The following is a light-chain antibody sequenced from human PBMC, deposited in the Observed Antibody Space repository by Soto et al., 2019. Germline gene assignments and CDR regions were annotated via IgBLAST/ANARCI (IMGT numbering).Light chain of an antibody. V-gene: IGKV3-15*01. J-gene: IGKJ5*01. CDR1: QSVSSN. Sequence: EIVMTQSPSTLSVSPGERATLSCRASQSVSSNLAWYQQKPGQAPRLLIYGASTRATGIPARFSGSGSGTEFTLTISRLQSEDFAVYYCHQYNNWPPINFGQGTRLEIK. CDR2: GAS. CDR3: HQYNNWPPIN.